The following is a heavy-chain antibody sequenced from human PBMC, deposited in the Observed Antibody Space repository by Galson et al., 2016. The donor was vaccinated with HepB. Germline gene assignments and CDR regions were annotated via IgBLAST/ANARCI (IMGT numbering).Heavy chain of an antibody. D-gene: IGHD6-25*01. Sequence: LRLSCAASGFTVSNKYMSWVRQAPGKGLEWLSVIYSGGSTYYADSVKGRFTISRDNAKKSLYLQMSSLRAEDTAIYYCARDRTSRAAVDYWGHGTLVTVSS. CDR1: GFTVSNKY. CDR2: IYSGGST. J-gene: IGHJ4*01. CDR3: ARDRTSRAAVDY. V-gene: IGHV3-53*01.